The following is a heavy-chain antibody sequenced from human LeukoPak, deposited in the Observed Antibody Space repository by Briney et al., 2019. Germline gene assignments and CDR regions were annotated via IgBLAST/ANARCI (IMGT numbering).Heavy chain of an antibody. D-gene: IGHD2-2*01. J-gene: IGHJ1*01. Sequence: GGSLLLSCAASGFTFSSYGMHWVRPAPGKGLEWVAVIWYDGSNKYYADSVKGRFTISRDNSKNTLYLQMNSLRAEDTAVYYCARDPVRYCSSTSCPTGYFQHWGQGTLVTVSS. V-gene: IGHV3-33*01. CDR2: IWYDGSNK. CDR1: GFTFSSYG. CDR3: ARDPVRYCSSTSCPTGYFQH.